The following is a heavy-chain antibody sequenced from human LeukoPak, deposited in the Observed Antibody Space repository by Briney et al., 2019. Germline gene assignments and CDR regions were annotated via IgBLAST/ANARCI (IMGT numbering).Heavy chain of an antibody. Sequence: GASVKVSCKASGYTFTSYDINWVRQATGQGLEWMGWMNPNSGNTGYAQKFQGRVTMTRNTSISTAYMELSSLRSEDTAVYYCAREGKNYYYYYGMDVWGQGTTVTVSS. CDR1: GYTFTSYD. CDR3: AREGKNYYYYYGMDV. J-gene: IGHJ6*02. CDR2: MNPNSGNT. V-gene: IGHV1-8*01.